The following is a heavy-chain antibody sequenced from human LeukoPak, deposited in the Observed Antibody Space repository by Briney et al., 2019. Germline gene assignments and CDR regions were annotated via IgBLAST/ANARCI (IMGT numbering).Heavy chain of an antibody. CDR1: GYTLTELS. D-gene: IGHD5-12*01. CDR3: ATDRWRGKVYSGYDIDAFDI. CDR2: FDPEDGET. Sequence: ASVKVSCKVSGYTLTELSMHWVRQAPGKGLEGMGGFDPEDGETIYAQKFQGRVTMTEDTSTDTAYMALSSLRSEDTAVYYCATDRWRGKVYSGYDIDAFDIWGQGTMVTVSS. V-gene: IGHV1-24*01. J-gene: IGHJ3*02.